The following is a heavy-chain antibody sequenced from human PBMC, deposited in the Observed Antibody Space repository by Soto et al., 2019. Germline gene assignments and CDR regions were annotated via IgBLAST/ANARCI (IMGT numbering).Heavy chain of an antibody. CDR1: GYNFTSYG. CDR3: ARDRYYSSGRYFDHDAFDI. D-gene: IGHD6-19*01. J-gene: IGHJ3*02. Sequence: QVQLVQSGADVKKPGASVKVSCKASGYNFTSYGISWVRQAPGQGLEWMGWISPHNDRTKYARRFQDRVTMTTKTHTSTVYMELGSLRSDDTAVYYCARDRYYSSGRYFDHDAFDIWGQWTVVTVSS. V-gene: IGHV1-18*01. CDR2: ISPHNDRT.